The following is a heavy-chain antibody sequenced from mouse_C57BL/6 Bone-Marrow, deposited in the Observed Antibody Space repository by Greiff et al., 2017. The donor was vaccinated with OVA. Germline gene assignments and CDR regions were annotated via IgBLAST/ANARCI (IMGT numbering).Heavy chain of an antibody. V-gene: IGHV1-4*01. J-gene: IGHJ4*01. CDR2: INPSSGYT. CDR3: ARWDYYGSGNYAMDY. Sequence: VKLMESGAELARPGASVKMSCKASGYTFTSYTMHWVKQRPGQGLEWIGYINPSSGYTKYNQKFKDKATLTADKSSSTAYMQLSSLTSEDSAVYYCARWDYYGSGNYAMDYWGQGTSVTVSS. D-gene: IGHD1-1*01. CDR1: GYTFTSYT.